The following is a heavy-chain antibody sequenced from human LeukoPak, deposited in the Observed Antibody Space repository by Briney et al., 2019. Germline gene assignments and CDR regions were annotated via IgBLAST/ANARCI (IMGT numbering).Heavy chain of an antibody. V-gene: IGHV1-46*01. Sequence: ASVKVSCKASGYTFTSYDLNWVRQAPGQGLEWMGRINPSGDSTSYAQKFQDRVTMTRDTSTSTVYMELSSLRSEDTAVYYCARSHNFRDYFDSSTYLNCFDPWGQGTLVTVSS. CDR1: GYTFTSYD. J-gene: IGHJ5*02. CDR2: INPSGDST. D-gene: IGHD3-22*01. CDR3: ARSHNFRDYFDSSTYLNCFDP.